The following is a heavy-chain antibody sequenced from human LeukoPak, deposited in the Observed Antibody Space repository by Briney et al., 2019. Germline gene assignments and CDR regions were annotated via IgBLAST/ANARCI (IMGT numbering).Heavy chain of an antibody. V-gene: IGHV3-7*01. CDR1: GFTSFSGHW. J-gene: IGHJ4*02. CDR3: ATRNNFEY. CDR2: IRSDGSEI. Sequence: PGGSLRLSCTVSGFTSFSGHWMNWVRQAPGKGLEWVANIRSDGSEIGYGDSVEGRFIISRDNSKNSLYLQMNSLRAEDTAVYYCATRNNFEYWGQGTLVTVSS.